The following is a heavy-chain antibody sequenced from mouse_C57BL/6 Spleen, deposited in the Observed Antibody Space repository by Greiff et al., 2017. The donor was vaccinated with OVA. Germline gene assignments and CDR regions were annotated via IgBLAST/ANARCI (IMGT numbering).Heavy chain of an antibody. CDR1: GYTFTDYN. D-gene: IGHD2-5*01. J-gene: IGHJ3*01. Sequence: EVQLQQSGPELVKPGASVKIPCKASGYTFTDYNMDWVKQSHGQSLEWIGDINPNNGGTIYNQKFKGKATLTVDKSSSTAYMELRSLTSEDTAVYYCARRDYSNYVWFAYWGQGTLVTVSA. CDR2: INPNNGGT. CDR3: ARRDYSNYVWFAY. V-gene: IGHV1-18*01.